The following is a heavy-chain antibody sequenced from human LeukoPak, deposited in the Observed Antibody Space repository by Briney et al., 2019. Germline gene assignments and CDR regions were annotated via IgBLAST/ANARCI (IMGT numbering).Heavy chain of an antibody. CDR2: IYYSGST. D-gene: IGHD5-18*01. CDR1: GGSISSYY. J-gene: IGHJ6*03. V-gene: IGHV4-59*01. Sequence: SETLSLTCTVSGGSISSYYWSWIRQPPGKGLEWIGYIYYSGSTNYNPSLKSRVTISVDTSKNQFSLKLSSVTAADTAVYYCARVGLDTAMVDYYYYYYYMDVWGKGTTVTISS. CDR3: ARVGLDTAMVDYYYYYYYMDV.